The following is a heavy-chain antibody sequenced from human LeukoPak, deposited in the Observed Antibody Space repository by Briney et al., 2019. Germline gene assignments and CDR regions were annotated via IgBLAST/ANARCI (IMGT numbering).Heavy chain of an antibody. CDR1: GFTFEDYG. D-gene: IGHD2-21*02. CDR2: VDKSGGVT. CDR3: ARGRSLDCYVCPFDD. V-gene: IGHV3-20*04. J-gene: IGHJ4*02. Sequence: GGSLRLSCAVSGFTFEDYGMSWVRQVPGTGLEWVSGVDKSGGVTDYVDSVKGRFTISRDNAKNSVYLQMNSLRAEDTALYYCARGRSLDCYVCPFDDWGQGILVTVSS.